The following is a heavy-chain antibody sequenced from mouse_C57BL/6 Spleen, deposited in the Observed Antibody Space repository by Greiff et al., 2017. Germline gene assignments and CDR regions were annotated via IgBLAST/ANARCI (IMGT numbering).Heavy chain of an antibody. Sequence: EVQLKESGPELVKPGASVKISCKASGYSFTDYNMNWVKQSNGKSLEWIGVINPNYGTTSYNQKFKGKATLTVDQSSSTAYMQLNSLTSEDSAVYYCARAPITTVVAPDYAMDYWGQGTSVTDSS. CDR2: INPNYGTT. CDR3: ARAPITTVVAPDYAMDY. CDR1: GYSFTDYN. J-gene: IGHJ4*01. D-gene: IGHD1-1*01. V-gene: IGHV1-39*01.